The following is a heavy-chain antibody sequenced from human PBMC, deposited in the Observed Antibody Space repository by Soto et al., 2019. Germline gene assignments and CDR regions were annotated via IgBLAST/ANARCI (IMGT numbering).Heavy chain of an antibody. D-gene: IGHD3-3*01. CDR2: INPSGGST. J-gene: IGHJ4*02. CDR3: VRESEMEYYFDY. CDR1: GYTFTSYY. Sequence: QVQLVQSGAEVKKPGASVKVSCKASGYTFTSYYMHWVRQAPGQGLEWMGIINPSGGSTSYAQKFQGRVTMTRDTSTSTVYMELSSLRSEDTAVYYCVRESEMEYYFDYWGQGTLVTVSS. V-gene: IGHV1-46*01.